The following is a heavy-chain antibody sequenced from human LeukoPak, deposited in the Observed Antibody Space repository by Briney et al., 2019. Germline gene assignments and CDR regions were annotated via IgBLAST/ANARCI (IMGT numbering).Heavy chain of an antibody. CDR3: ARDYGGNWYYFDY. CDR2: ISYDGSNK. V-gene: IGHV3-30-3*01. CDR1: GFTFTNYP. D-gene: IGHD4-23*01. J-gene: IGHJ4*02. Sequence: GGSLRLSCAASGFTFTNYPMHWVRQAPDKGLEWVAVISYDGSNKYYADSVKGRFTISRDNSKNTLYLQMNSLRAEDTAVYYCARDYGGNWYYFDYWGQGTLVTVSS.